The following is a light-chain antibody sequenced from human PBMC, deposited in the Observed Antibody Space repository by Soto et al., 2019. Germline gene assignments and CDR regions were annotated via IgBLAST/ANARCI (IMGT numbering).Light chain of an antibody. CDR1: SSDVGSNNR. CDR3: GSYTTSNTYV. CDR2: DVS. J-gene: IGLJ1*01. V-gene: IGLV2-18*02. Sequence: QSALTQPPSVSGSPGQSVAISCTGTSSDVGSNNRVSWYQQPPGSAPKLIIYDVSNRPSGIPDRFSGSKSANTASLTISGLQTEDGADYYCGSYTTSNTYVFGTGTKLTVL.